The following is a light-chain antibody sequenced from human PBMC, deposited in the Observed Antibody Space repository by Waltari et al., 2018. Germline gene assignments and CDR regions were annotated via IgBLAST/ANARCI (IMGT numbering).Light chain of an antibody. V-gene: IGLV1-47*01. CDR3: AAWDDTLSGHSV. Sequence: QSVLTQPPSASGTPGQRVTNSCSGSNYDIRATFVDWYRQFPGPSPKLRIYGNDKRPSGVPDRFSGSKSGSSASLVISGLRSEDEADYYCAAWDDTLSGHSVFGTGTKVTVL. CDR2: GND. CDR1: NYDIRATF. J-gene: IGLJ1*01.